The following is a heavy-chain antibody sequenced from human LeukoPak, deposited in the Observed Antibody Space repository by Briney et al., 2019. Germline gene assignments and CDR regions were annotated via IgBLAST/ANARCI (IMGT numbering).Heavy chain of an antibody. CDR3: ARGVFPRGYAFDY. D-gene: IGHD2-8*01. J-gene: IGHJ4*02. V-gene: IGHV1-69*05. CDR2: IIPIFGTA. Sequence: SVTVSCKASGGTFSSYAISWVRQAPGQGLEWMGGIIPIFGTANYAQKFQGRVTITTDESTSTAYMELSSLRSEDTAVYYCARGVFPRGYAFDYWGQGTLVTVSS. CDR1: GGTFSSYA.